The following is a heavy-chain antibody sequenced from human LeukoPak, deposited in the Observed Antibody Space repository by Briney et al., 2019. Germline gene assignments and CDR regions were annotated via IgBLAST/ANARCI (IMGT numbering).Heavy chain of an antibody. D-gene: IGHD3-10*01. Sequence: GGTLRLSCAASGFTFSSYGMSWVRQAPGKGLEWVSAISGSGGSTYYADSVKGRFTISRDNSRNTLYLQMNSLRAEDTAVYYCARHLLWFGELSGGFDYWGQGTLVTVSS. J-gene: IGHJ4*02. CDR1: GFTFSSYG. V-gene: IGHV3-23*01. CDR2: ISGSGGST. CDR3: ARHLLWFGELSGGFDY.